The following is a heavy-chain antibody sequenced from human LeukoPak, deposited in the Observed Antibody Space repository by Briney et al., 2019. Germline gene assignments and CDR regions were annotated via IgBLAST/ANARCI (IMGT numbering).Heavy chain of an antibody. CDR1: GGSFSGYY. CDR3: SRGTDAYKCGNS. Sequence: NPSETLSLTCAVNGGSFSGYYWTWIRQPPGKGLEWIGEVHYSGRINYNPSLKSRVTISADTSNNHFSLKMNSVTAADAAVYYCSRGTDAYKCGNSWGQGTLVTVS. D-gene: IGHD5-24*01. CDR2: VHYSGRI. V-gene: IGHV4-34*01. J-gene: IGHJ4*02.